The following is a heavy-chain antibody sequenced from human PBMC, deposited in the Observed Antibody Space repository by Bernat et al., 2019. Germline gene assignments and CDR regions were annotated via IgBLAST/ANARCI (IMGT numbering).Heavy chain of an antibody. CDR2: VSTDGRGK. J-gene: IGHJ4*02. CDR3: AREGYTSGRSGSFDY. CDR1: GFSFSDAV. Sequence: QVQLVESGGGVVQPGGSLRLSCAGSGFSFSDAVMHWVRQAPGKGLAGVAGVSTDGRGKQYADSVKGRFTSSRDNPKTTLSLQMNSLRVDDAGIYYCAREGYTSGRSGSFDYWGQGTLVTVSS. D-gene: IGHD6-19*01. V-gene: IGHV3-30*04.